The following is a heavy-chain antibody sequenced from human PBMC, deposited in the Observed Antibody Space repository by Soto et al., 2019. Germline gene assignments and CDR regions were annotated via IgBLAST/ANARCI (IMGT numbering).Heavy chain of an antibody. V-gene: IGHV1-18*01. Sequence: GASVKVSCKASGGTFSSYAISWVRQAPGQGLEWMGWISAYNGNTNYAQKLQGRVTMTTDTSTSTAYMELRSLRSDDTAVYYCVRSAIHYYYGMDVWGQGTTVTVSS. CDR2: ISAYNGNT. D-gene: IGHD2-2*02. CDR3: VRSAIHYYYGMDV. J-gene: IGHJ6*02. CDR1: GGTFSSYA.